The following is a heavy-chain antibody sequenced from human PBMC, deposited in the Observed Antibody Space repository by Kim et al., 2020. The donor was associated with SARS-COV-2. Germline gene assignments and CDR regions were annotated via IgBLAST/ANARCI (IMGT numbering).Heavy chain of an antibody. J-gene: IGHJ4*02. CDR2: IIPIFGTA. Sequence: SVKVSCKASGGTFSSYAISWVRQAPGQGLEWMGGIIPIFGTANYAQKFQGRVTITADESTSTAYMELSSLRSEDTAVYYCASTIRYTSEGFDYWGQGTLVTVSS. CDR3: ASTIRYTSEGFDY. CDR1: GGTFSSYA. V-gene: IGHV1-69*13. D-gene: IGHD3-9*01.